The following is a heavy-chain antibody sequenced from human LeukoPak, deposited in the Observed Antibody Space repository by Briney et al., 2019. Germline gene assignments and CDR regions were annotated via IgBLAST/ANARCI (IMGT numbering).Heavy chain of an antibody. CDR2: VYHSGLT. V-gene: IGHV4-30-4*01. D-gene: IGHD1-14*01. CDR1: GGSISGADYY. CDR3: ARFPEYFDY. J-gene: IGHJ4*02. Sequence: SETLSLTCTVSGGSISGADYYWSWIRQPPGKGLEWIGYVYHSGLTNYNPSLKSRVTISVDTSKNQFSLKLSSVTAADTAVYYCARFPEYFDYWGQGTLVTVSS.